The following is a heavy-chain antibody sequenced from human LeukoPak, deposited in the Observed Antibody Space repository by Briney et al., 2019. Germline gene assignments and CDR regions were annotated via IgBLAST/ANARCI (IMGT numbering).Heavy chain of an antibody. J-gene: IGHJ4*02. V-gene: IGHV4-59*01. Sequence: KASETLSLTCTVSGASITTYSWSWIRQPPGKELEWIGFIYYSGSTNYNPSLKSRVTMSVDTSKNQFSLILTSVTAADTAVYFCARGGNKFDYWGQGTLVSVSS. D-gene: IGHD2/OR15-2a*01. CDR3: ARGGNKFDY. CDR2: IYYSGST. CDR1: GASITTYS.